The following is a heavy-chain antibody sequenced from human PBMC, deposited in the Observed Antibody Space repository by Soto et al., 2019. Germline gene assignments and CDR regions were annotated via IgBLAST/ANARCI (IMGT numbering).Heavy chain of an antibody. Sequence: QITLKESGPTLVKPTQTLTLTCTFSGFSLSTSGVGVGWIRQPPGKALEWLALIYWDDDKRYSPSLKSRLTITTDTSKNQVARTMTNMDPVDTATYYCAHRPAYCSGGSCYWGFDYWGQGTLVTVSS. CDR3: AHRPAYCSGGSCYWGFDY. D-gene: IGHD2-15*01. V-gene: IGHV2-5*02. CDR1: GFSLSTSGVG. J-gene: IGHJ4*02. CDR2: IYWDDDK.